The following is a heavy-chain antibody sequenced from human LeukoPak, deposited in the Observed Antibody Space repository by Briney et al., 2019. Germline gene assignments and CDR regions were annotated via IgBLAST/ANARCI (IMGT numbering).Heavy chain of an antibody. J-gene: IGHJ4*02. CDR3: ARREGGGLCRVDY. CDR2: ISPGTSDT. Sequence: GESLKISCQGSGYSFTNYWIGWVRQMPGKGLEWMGTISPGTSDTKYSPSFQGQVTISADKSINTAYLQWSSLQASDTAMYYCARREGGGLCRVDYGGQGTLVTVSS. D-gene: IGHD2-8*02. CDR1: GYSFTNYW. V-gene: IGHV5-51*01.